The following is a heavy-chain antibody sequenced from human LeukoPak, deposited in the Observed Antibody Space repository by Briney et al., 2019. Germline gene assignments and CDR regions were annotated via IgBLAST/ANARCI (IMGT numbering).Heavy chain of an antibody. J-gene: IGHJ4*02. D-gene: IGHD4-17*01. V-gene: IGHV1-46*01. CDR2: INPSGSST. Sequence: ASVKVSCKASGYTFTSYYMHWVRQAPGQGLEWMGIINPSGSSTSYAQKFQGRVTMTRDMSTSTVYMELSSLRSEDTAVYYCARESAPTTVTTEYYFDYWGQGTLVTVSS. CDR1: GYTFTSYY. CDR3: ARESAPTTVTTEYYFDY.